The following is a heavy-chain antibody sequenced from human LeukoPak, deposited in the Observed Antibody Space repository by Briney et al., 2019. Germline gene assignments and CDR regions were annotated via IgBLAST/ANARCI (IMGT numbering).Heavy chain of an antibody. CDR1: GGSISSYH. D-gene: IGHD2-8*01. J-gene: IGHJ4*02. CDR2: IYYSGTT. CDR3: ARLYRASGVCHFGY. Sequence: SETLSLTCTVSGGSISSYHWSWIRQPPGKGLEWIGYIYYSGTTNYNSSLRSRVTISVDTSKNQFSLNLSSVTAADTAVYYCARLYRASGVCHFGYWGQGTLVTVSS. V-gene: IGHV4-59*01.